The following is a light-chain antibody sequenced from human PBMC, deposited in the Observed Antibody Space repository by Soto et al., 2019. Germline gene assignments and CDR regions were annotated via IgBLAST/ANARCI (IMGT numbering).Light chain of an antibody. V-gene: IGKV3-11*01. Sequence: EIWLTQSPATLSLSPGERATLSCGASQSVSSYLAWYQKKPGQAPRLLIYDASNRATGIPARFSGSGYGTDLTITISSIETEDFEVYYCQQRSNWRWTFGHGTKVDI. J-gene: IGKJ1*01. CDR1: QSVSSY. CDR2: DAS. CDR3: QQRSNWRWT.